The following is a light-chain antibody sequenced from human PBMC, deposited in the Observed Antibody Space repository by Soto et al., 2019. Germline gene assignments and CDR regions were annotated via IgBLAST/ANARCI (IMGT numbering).Light chain of an antibody. CDR3: QQYGSSPHT. CDR1: QSVSSSY. V-gene: IGKV3-20*01. Sequence: EIVLTQSPGTLSLSAGERANLSCRVSQSVSSSYLAWYQHKPGQAPRLLIYGASSRATGIPDRFSGSGSGTDFTLTISRLEPEDFAVYYCQQYGSSPHTFGQGTKLEIK. J-gene: IGKJ2*01. CDR2: GAS.